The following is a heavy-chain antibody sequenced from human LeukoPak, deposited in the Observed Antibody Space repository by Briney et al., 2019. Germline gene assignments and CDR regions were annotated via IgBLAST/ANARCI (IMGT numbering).Heavy chain of an antibody. Sequence: SETLSLTCTVSGGSISSYYWSWIRQPAGKGLEWIGRIYTSGSTNYNPSLKSRVTMSVDTSKNQFSLKLSSVTAADTAVYYCARGGDPWYYDSSGYYYGAFDIWGQGTMVTVSS. D-gene: IGHD3-22*01. V-gene: IGHV4-4*07. CDR1: GGSISSYY. CDR2: IYTSGST. CDR3: ARGGDPWYYDSSGYYYGAFDI. J-gene: IGHJ3*02.